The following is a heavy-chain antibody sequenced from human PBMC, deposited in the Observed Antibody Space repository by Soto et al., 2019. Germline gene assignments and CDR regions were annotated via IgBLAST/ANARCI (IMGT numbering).Heavy chain of an antibody. CDR1: GASVSHGY. CDR3: ARSYYDSTGFAVDP. J-gene: IGHJ5*02. V-gene: IGHV4-59*02. CDR2: MYFGGSF. Sequence: QMQLQASGPGLVKPSETLSLTCNVSGASVSHGYWSWIRQPPGKGLEWIGFMYFGGSFNYNPSLTSRATRSVETSQNQCSMKLTSVTASDTAVYYCARSYYDSTGFAVDPWGQGTLVTVSS. D-gene: IGHD3-22*01.